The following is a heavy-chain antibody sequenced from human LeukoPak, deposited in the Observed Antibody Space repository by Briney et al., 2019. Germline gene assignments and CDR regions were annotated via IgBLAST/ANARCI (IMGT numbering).Heavy chain of an antibody. CDR2: VRYDGSEK. D-gene: IGHD2/OR15-2a*01. V-gene: IGHV3-30*02. Sequence: GGSLRLSCAASGFTFTRYGMHWVRQAPGKGLEWVAFVRYDGSEKYYADSVKGRFTISRDDSRNTVFLQMNSLTAEDTAVYYCAKGSFYCTSSTCPQYYYYMDVWGKGTTVIVSS. J-gene: IGHJ6*03. CDR1: GFTFTRYG. CDR3: AKGSFYCTSSTCPQYYYYMDV.